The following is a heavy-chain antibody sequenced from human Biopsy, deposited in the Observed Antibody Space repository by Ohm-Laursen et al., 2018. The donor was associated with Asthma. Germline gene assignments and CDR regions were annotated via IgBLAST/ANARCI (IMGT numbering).Heavy chain of an antibody. J-gene: IGHJ6*02. Sequence: SLRLSCAASGSSFSDYYMTWMRQAPGKGLEWVSSISSSGSTTYPAESVKGRFTISRDNAQKSLFLQMGSPRAEDTAIYYCARVFESSEWGPFYHFGLDVWGQGTAVAVSS. CDR1: GSSFSDYY. CDR3: ARVFESSEWGPFYHFGLDV. V-gene: IGHV3-11*01. CDR2: ISSSGSTT. D-gene: IGHD6-25*01.